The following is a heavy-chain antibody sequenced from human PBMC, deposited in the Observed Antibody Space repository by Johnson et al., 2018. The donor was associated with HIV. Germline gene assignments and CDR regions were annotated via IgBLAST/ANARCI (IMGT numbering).Heavy chain of an antibody. CDR2: IYSGGST. CDR1: GFTVSSNY. V-gene: IGHV3-66*01. J-gene: IGHJ3*01. CDR3: ARAPLGYCSSSTCITDAFDV. Sequence: VQVVESGGGLVQPGGSLRLSCAASGFTVSSNYMSWDRQAPGKGLEWVSVIYSGGSTYYADSVKGRFTISRDNSKNTLYLQMNSLRAEDTAVYYCARAPLGYCSSSTCITDAFDVWGQGTMVTVSS. D-gene: IGHD2-2*01.